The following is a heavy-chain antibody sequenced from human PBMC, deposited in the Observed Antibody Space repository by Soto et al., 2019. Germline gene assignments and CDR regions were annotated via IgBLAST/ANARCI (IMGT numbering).Heavy chain of an antibody. CDR1: GGTFSSYA. J-gene: IGHJ6*02. Sequence: QVQLVQSGAEVKKPGSSVKVSCKASGGTFSSYAISWVRQAPGQGLEWMGGIIPIFGTASYAQKFQGRVTITADESTSTAYMELSSLRSEDTAVYYCARDLRITIFGVNYYYGMDVWGQGTTVTVSS. CDR2: IIPIFGTA. CDR3: ARDLRITIFGVNYYYGMDV. D-gene: IGHD3-3*01. V-gene: IGHV1-69*01.